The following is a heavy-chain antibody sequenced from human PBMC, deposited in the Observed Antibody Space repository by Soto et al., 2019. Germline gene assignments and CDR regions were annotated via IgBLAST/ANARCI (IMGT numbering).Heavy chain of an antibody. V-gene: IGHV4-31*02. CDR2: IFYSGTT. J-gene: IGHJ5*02. Sequence: PSETLCLTWSVSGGTISSVGYCWSWNRQHPGKGLEWIGYIFYSGTTYYNPSLKSRVTISVDTSKNQFSLKLSSVTAADTAVYYCARSVDPWGQGTLVTVSS. CDR3: ARSVDP. CDR1: GGTISSVGYC.